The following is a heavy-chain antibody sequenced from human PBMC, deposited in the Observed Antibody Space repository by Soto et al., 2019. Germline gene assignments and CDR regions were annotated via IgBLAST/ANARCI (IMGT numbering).Heavy chain of an antibody. CDR3: ARVRPLHWTIVVEDCWFDP. CDR1: GGSISSGGYY. CDR2: IYYSGST. V-gene: IGHV4-31*03. D-gene: IGHD3-22*01. J-gene: IGHJ5*02. Sequence: SETLSLTCTVSGGSISSGGYYWSWIRQHPGKGLEWIGYIYYSGSTYYNPSLKSRVTISVDTSKNQFSLKLSSVTAADTAVYYCARVRPLHWTIVVEDCWFDPWGQGTLVTVSS.